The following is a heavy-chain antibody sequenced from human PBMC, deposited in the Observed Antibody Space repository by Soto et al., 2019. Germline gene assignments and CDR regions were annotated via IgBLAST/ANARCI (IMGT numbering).Heavy chain of an antibody. J-gene: IGHJ5*02. CDR3: AKTHIAAAERGNWFDP. D-gene: IGHD6-13*01. V-gene: IGHV3-23*01. Sequence: GGSLRLSCAASGFTFSSYAMSWVRQAPGKGLEWVSAISGSGGSTYYADSVKGRFTISRDNSKNTLYLQMNSLRAEDTAVYYCAKTHIAAAERGNWFDPWGQGTLVTVSS. CDR1: GFTFSSYA. CDR2: ISGSGGST.